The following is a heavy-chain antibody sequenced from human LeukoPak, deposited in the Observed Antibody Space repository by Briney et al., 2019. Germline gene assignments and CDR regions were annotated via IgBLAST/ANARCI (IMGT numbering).Heavy chain of an antibody. D-gene: IGHD5-18*01. Sequence: PSGTLSLTCAVSGGSISSNNWWGWVRQPPGKGLEWIGYIYYSGSTYYNPSLKSRVTISVDTSKNQFSLKLSSVTAADTAVYYCARVGYSYGTGLLFDYWGQGTLVTVSS. CDR2: IYYSGST. V-gene: IGHV4-4*02. CDR1: GGSISSNNW. CDR3: ARVGYSYGTGLLFDY. J-gene: IGHJ4*02.